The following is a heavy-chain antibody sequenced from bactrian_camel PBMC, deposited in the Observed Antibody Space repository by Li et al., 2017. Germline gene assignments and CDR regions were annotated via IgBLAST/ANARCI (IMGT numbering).Heavy chain of an antibody. CDR1: GFTFSSYA. CDR2: INSGGGRT. Sequence: VQLVESGGGLVQPGGSLRLSCATSGFTFSSYAMSWVRQAPGKGFEWVSAINSGGGRTYYADSVKGRFTISRDNAKNTVYLQMNSLKPEDTAVYYCVRDAGTPYGYNYWGQGTQVTVS. D-gene: IGHD6*01. CDR3: VRDAGTPYGYNY. V-gene: IGHV3S40*01. J-gene: IGHJ4*01.